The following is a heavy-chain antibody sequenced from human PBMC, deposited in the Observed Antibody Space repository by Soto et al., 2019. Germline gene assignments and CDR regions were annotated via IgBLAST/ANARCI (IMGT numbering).Heavy chain of an antibody. Sequence: EVQLVESGGDLVQRGGSLRLSCVASGFTLRVYSMNWVAKAPGKGLEWFSYITSDTKTIKYADSVKGRFTISRDNAKNSVYLQMNSLRDEDTAVYYCARSVEGHFDYWGQGTVVTVSS. J-gene: IGHJ4*02. CDR1: GFTLRVYS. CDR3: ARSVEGHFDY. V-gene: IGHV3-48*02. CDR2: ITSDTKTI. D-gene: IGHD6-19*01.